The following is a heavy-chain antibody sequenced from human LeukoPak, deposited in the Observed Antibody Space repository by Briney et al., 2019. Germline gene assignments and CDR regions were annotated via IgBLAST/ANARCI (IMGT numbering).Heavy chain of an antibody. CDR3: ARDGYGDYDY. J-gene: IGHJ4*02. D-gene: IGHD4-17*01. CDR2: ISSSSSYI. Sequence: GGSLRLSCAASGFTFSSYSMNWVRQAPGKGLEWVSSISSSSSYIYYEHSVKGRFTISRDNAKNSLYLQMNSLRAEDTAVYYCARDGYGDYDYWGQGTLVTVSS. V-gene: IGHV3-21*01. CDR1: GFTFSSYS.